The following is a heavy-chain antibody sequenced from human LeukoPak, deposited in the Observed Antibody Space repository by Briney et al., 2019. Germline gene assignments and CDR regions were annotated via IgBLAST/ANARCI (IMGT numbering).Heavy chain of an antibody. CDR1: GYTFTGYY. V-gene: IGHV1-2*02. CDR2: INPKSGGT. J-gene: IGHJ3*02. Sequence: ASVKVSCKASGYTFTGYYIHWVRQAPGQGLEWMGWINPKSGGTNYAQKFQGRVTRTRDTSINTAYMELSRLRSGDTAVYYCARGGDYYDSSGYYDDAFDIWGQGTMVTVSS. CDR3: ARGGDYYDSSGYYDDAFDI. D-gene: IGHD3-22*01.